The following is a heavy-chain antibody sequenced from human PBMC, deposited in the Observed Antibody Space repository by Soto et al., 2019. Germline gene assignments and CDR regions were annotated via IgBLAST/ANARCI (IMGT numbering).Heavy chain of an antibody. J-gene: IGHJ4*02. D-gene: IGHD1-26*01. V-gene: IGHV4-59*08. CDR3: ARQYSNAFDY. CDR1: GGSISSYY. CDR2: IHFSGST. Sequence: QVQLQESGTGLVKPSETLSLTCTVSGGSISSYYWSWIRQAPGKGLEWIGYIHFSGSTKYNPSLNSRVTTSIDTSNNQFSLKVTSVTASDTAVYYCARQYSNAFDYWGQGTLVTVSS.